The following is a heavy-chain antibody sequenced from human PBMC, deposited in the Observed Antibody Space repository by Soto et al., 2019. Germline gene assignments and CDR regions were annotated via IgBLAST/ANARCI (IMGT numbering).Heavy chain of an antibody. D-gene: IGHD3-16*01. Sequence: QVQLQESGPGLVKPSQTLSLTCTVSGGSISDGAYYWSWIRQPPGKGREWIGHIYDSGNTYNNPSLKSRLTISVGTSKNQFSLNLNSVTAADTAVYFFASGLCGGKVDQCGQGTLVLVSS. CDR2: IYDSGNT. J-gene: IGHJ4*02. CDR3: ASGLCGGKVDQ. CDR1: GGSISDGAYY. V-gene: IGHV4-30-4*01.